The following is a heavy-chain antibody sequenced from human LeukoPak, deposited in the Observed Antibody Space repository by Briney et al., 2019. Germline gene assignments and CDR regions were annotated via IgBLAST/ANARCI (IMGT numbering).Heavy chain of an antibody. CDR1: GGSISSGGYY. D-gene: IGHD3-3*01. J-gene: IGHJ5*02. Sequence: SQTLSLTCAVSGGSISSGGYYWSWIRQPPGKGLEWIGEINHSGSTNYNPSLKSRVTISVDTSKNQFSLKLSSVTAADTAVYYCARRAIFGVVLNWFDPWGQGTLVTVSS. CDR2: INHSGST. CDR3: ARRAIFGVVLNWFDP. V-gene: IGHV4-30-2*01.